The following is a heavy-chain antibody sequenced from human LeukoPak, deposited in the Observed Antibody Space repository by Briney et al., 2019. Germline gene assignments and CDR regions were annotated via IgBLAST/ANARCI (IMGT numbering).Heavy chain of an antibody. CDR3: TAGTGRSYFDY. D-gene: IGHD3/OR15-3a*01. CDR1: GLILSNAW. Sequence: GGSLRLSCAASGLILSNAWMSWVRQAPGKGLEWVGRIKRKGDDGTIGYAAPVKGRLSVSRDDSKNMLYLQMNSLKSEDTAVYYCTAGTGRSYFDYWGQGTLVTVSS. J-gene: IGHJ4*02. V-gene: IGHV3-15*01. CDR2: IKRKGDDGTI.